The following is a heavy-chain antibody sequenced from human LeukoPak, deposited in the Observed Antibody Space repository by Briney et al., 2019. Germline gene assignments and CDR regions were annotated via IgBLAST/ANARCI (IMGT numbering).Heavy chain of an antibody. V-gene: IGHV3-23*01. CDR1: GFTFSSYA. CDR2: ISGSGGST. J-gene: IGHJ4*02. Sequence: GSLRLSCAASGFTFSSYAMSWVRQAPGKGLEWVSAISGSGGSTYYADSVKGRFTISRDNSKNTLYLQMNSLRAEDTAVYYCAKSDTYYYDSSGYYYEFIPYYFDYWGQGTLVTVSS. D-gene: IGHD3-22*01. CDR3: AKSDTYYYDSSGYYYEFIPYYFDY.